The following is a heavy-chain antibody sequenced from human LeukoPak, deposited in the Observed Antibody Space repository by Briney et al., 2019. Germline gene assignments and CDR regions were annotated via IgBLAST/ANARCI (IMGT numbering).Heavy chain of an antibody. Sequence: PGGSLRLSCAASGFIFSSNAMSWIRQAPGRGLEWVSAITGSGDATYYADSVKGRFTISRDNSKNTLYLQMNSLRAEDTAVYYCAKVDGSKIVVVIIYAFDIWGQGTMVTVSS. J-gene: IGHJ3*02. CDR3: AKVDGSKIVVVIIYAFDI. CDR2: ITGSGDAT. D-gene: IGHD3-22*01. V-gene: IGHV3-23*01. CDR1: GFIFSSNA.